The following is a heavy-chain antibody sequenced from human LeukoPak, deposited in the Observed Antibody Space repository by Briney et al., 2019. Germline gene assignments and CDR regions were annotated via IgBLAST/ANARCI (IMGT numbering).Heavy chain of an antibody. D-gene: IGHD4-17*01. J-gene: IGHJ4*02. Sequence: GGSLRLSCVASGFTFSSYAMSWVRQAPGKGLEWVSAISGGGLSTYYADSVKGRFTVSRDSSKNTLYLQMNSLRAEDTAVYYCAKDTRMTTLYYFDYWGQGTLVTVSS. V-gene: IGHV3-23*01. CDR3: AKDTRMTTLYYFDY. CDR1: GFTFSSYA. CDR2: ISGGGLST.